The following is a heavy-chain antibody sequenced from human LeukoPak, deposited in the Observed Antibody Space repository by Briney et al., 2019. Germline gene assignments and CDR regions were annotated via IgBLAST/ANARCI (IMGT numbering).Heavy chain of an antibody. D-gene: IGHD3-10*01. Sequence: ASVKVSCKASGYTFTGYYMHWVRQAPGQGLEWMGWINPNSGGTNYAQKFQGRVTMTRDTSISTAYMEVSKLRSDDTAVYYCARGSGSSYYYYYMDVWGKGTTVTVSS. CDR1: GYTFTGYY. J-gene: IGHJ6*03. V-gene: IGHV1-2*02. CDR2: INPNSGGT. CDR3: ARGSGSSYYYYYMDV.